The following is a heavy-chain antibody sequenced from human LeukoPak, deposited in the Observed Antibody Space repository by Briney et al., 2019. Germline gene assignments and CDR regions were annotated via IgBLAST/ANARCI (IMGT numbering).Heavy chain of an antibody. V-gene: IGHV4-39*01. J-gene: IGHJ5*02. D-gene: IGHD3-3*01. CDR2: IYYSGST. CDR3: ASTKLRFLEWLRFDP. CDR1: GGSFSGYY. Sequence: SETLSLTCAVYGGSFSGYYWGWIRQPPGKGLEWIGSIYYSGSTYYNPSLKSRVTISVDTSKNQFSLKLSSVTAADTAVYYCASTKLRFLEWLRFDPWGQGTLVTVSS.